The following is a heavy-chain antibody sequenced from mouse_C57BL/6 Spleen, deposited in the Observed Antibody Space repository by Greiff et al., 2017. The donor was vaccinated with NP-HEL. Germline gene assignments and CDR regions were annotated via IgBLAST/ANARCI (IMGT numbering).Heavy chain of an antibody. D-gene: IGHD1-1*01. CDR1: GFNIKDYY. J-gene: IGHJ2*01. Sequence: VQLQQSGAELVKPGASVKLSCTASGFNIKDYYMHWVKQRTEQGLEWIGRIDPEDGETKYARKFQGKATITADTSSNTAYLQLSSLTSEDTAVYYCARGFTTVVAHYFDYWGQGTTLTVSS. CDR2: IDPEDGET. CDR3: ARGFTTVVAHYFDY. V-gene: IGHV14-2*01.